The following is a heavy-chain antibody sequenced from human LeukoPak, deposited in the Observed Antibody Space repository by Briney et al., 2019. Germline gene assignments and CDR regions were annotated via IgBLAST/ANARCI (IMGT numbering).Heavy chain of an antibody. V-gene: IGHV1-2*02. CDR1: GYTFTGYY. Sequence: ASVKVSCKASGYTFTGYYMHWVRQAPGQGLEWMGWINPNSGGTNYAQKFQGRVTMTRDTSISTAYMELSRLRSDDTAVYYCARVGIAAAGGYYFDYWGQGTLVTVSS. CDR3: ARVGIAAAGGYYFDY. CDR2: INPNSGGT. D-gene: IGHD6-13*01. J-gene: IGHJ4*02.